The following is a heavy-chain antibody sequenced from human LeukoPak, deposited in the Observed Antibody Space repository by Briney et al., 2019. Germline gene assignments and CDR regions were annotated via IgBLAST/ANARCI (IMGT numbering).Heavy chain of an antibody. Sequence: GGSLRLSCAASGFTFSSYAMSWVRQAPGKGLEWVSAIRGSGDRTHYADSVKGRFTISRDNSKNTLYLQMNSLRAEDTAVYYCAKDSKIVGATFRSYHYMDVWGKGTAVTVSS. J-gene: IGHJ6*03. CDR3: AKDSKIVGATFRSYHYMDV. CDR2: IRGSGDRT. CDR1: GFTFSSYA. D-gene: IGHD1-26*01. V-gene: IGHV3-23*01.